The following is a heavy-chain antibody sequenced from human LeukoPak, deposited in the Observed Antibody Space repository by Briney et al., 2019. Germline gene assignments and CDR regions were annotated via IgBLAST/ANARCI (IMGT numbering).Heavy chain of an antibody. CDR2: INPSGGST. J-gene: IGHJ3*02. V-gene: IGHV1-46*01. Sequence: GASVKVSCKASGYTFTSYYMHWVRQAPGQGLEWMGIINPSGGSTSYAQKFQGRVTTTRDTSTSTVYMELSSLRSEDTAVYYCARVHPLYDSSKPYAFDIWGQGTMVTVSS. CDR1: GYTFTSYY. CDR3: ARVHPLYDSSKPYAFDI. D-gene: IGHD3-22*01.